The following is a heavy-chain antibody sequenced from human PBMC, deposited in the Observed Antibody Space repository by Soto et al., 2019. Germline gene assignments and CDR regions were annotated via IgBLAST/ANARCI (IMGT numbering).Heavy chain of an antibody. CDR2: ISAYNGNT. D-gene: IGHD3-3*01. J-gene: IGHJ3*02. CDR1: GYTFTSYG. CDR3: ARTDYDFRNGHDAFEI. V-gene: IGHV1-18*01. Sequence: ASVKVSCKASGYTFTSYGISWVRQAPGQGLEWMGWISAYNGNTNYAQKLQGRVTMTTDTSTSTAYMELRSLRSDDTAVFYCARTDYDFRNGHDAFEIWGQGAMVTVSS.